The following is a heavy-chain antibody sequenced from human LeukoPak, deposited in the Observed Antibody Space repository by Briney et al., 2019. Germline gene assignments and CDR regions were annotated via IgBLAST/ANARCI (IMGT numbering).Heavy chain of an antibody. D-gene: IGHD3-10*01. J-gene: IGHJ4*02. CDR2: INHSGST. V-gene: IGHV4-38-2*02. Sequence: PSETLSLTCTVSGYSISSGYYWSWIRQPPGKGLEWIGEINHSGSTNYNPSLKSRVTISVDTSKNQFSLKLSSVTAADTAVYYCARHVRYYGSGSSLDYWGQGTLVTVSS. CDR3: ARHVRYYGSGSSLDY. CDR1: GYSISSGYY.